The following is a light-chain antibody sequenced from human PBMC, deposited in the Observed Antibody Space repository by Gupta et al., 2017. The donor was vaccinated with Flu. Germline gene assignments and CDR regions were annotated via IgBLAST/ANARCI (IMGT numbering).Light chain of an antibody. J-gene: IGKJ1*01. Sequence: EIVLTQSPGTLSLSPGERATLSCRASQSVTSNYLAWYQQKPGQAPRLLIYGASNRATGIPDRFIGSGSGTDFTLTVNRLEPEDFAVYYCQQDDSSPRTFGQGTKVEIK. CDR2: GAS. V-gene: IGKV3-20*01. CDR1: QSVTSNY. CDR3: QQDDSSPRT.